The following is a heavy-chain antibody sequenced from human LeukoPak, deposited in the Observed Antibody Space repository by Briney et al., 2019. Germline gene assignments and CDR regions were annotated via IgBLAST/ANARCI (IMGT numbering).Heavy chain of an antibody. CDR1: GGSFSGYY. CDR3: ARVGYSYGYRALDY. D-gene: IGHD5-18*01. J-gene: IGHJ4*02. CDR2: IYYSGST. Sequence: SETLSLTCAVYGGSFSGYYWSWIRQPPGKGLEWIGYIYYSGSTNYNPSLKSRVTISVDTSKNQFSLKLSSVTAADTAVYYCARVGYSYGYRALDYWGQGTLVTVSS. V-gene: IGHV4-59*01.